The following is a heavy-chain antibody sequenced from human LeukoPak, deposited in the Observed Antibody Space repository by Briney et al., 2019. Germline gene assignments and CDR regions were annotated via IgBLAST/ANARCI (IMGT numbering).Heavy chain of an antibody. J-gene: IGHJ4*02. CDR3: VKNNGWFHLAQ. CDR1: GFNFRDHW. Sequence: GGSLRLSCAASGFNFRDHWMDWVRQAPGKGLEWVGHIKTDGSETYYLDSLRGRFSISRDNTNNALYLQMNSLRVEDTAVYYCVKNNGWFHLAQWGQGTLVTVSS. D-gene: IGHD6-19*01. CDR2: IKTDGSET. V-gene: IGHV3-7*03.